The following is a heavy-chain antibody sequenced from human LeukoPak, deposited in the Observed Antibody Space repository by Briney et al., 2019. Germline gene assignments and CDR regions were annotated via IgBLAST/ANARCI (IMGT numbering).Heavy chain of an antibody. CDR3: ARHNYYDSSGYYGRAFDI. CDR2: IYYSGST. D-gene: IGHD3-22*01. J-gene: IGHJ3*02. V-gene: IGHV4-59*08. Sequence: SETLSLTCTVSGGSISSYYWSWIRQPPGKGLEWTGYIYYSGSTNYNPSLKSRVTISVDTSKNQFSLKLSSVTAADTAVYYCARHNYYDSSGYYGRAFDIWGQGTMVTASS. CDR1: GGSISSYY.